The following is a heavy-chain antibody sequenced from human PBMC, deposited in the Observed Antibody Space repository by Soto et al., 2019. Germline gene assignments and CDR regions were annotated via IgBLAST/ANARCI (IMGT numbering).Heavy chain of an antibody. V-gene: IGHV1-69*01. J-gene: IGHJ4*02. Sequence: QVQLVQSGAAVKKPGSSVKVSCKASGGTFSSYAVSWVRQAPGQGLEWMGGILPIFGTANYARKFQGRVTITADESTATAYLELSSLRSEDTAVFYCATFGGASVAAADLFDSWVQGTLVSVSS. CDR2: ILPIFGTA. D-gene: IGHD6-19*01. CDR1: GGTFSSYA. CDR3: ATFGGASVAAADLFDS.